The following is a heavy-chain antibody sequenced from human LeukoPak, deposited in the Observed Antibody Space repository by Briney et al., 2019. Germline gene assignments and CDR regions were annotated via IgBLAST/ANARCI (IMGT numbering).Heavy chain of an antibody. J-gene: IGHJ6*02. V-gene: IGHV5-10-1*01. Sequence: PGESLKISCRGSGYSFTSYWISWVRQMPGKGREWMGRIDPSDPYTNYSPSFQGHVTISADKSISTAYLQWSSLKASDTAMYYCARLASSGWYVYYYYYGMDVWDQGTTVTVSS. CDR3: ARLASSGWYVYYYYYGMDV. CDR2: IDPSDPYT. D-gene: IGHD6-19*01. CDR1: GYSFTSYW.